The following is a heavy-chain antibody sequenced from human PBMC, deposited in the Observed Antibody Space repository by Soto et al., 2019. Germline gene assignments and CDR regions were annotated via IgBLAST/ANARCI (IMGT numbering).Heavy chain of an antibody. Sequence: QVQLQESGPGLVKPSQTLSLTCTVSGGSISSGGYYWSWIRQHPGKGLEWIGYIYYSGSTYYNPSLKSRVTISXVTXKXLFSLKLSSVTAADTAVYYCARGGALSWGEENWFDPWGQGTLVTVSS. CDR3: ARGGALSWGEENWFDP. CDR2: IYYSGST. CDR1: GGSISSGGYY. D-gene: IGHD1-26*01. V-gene: IGHV4-31*03. J-gene: IGHJ5*02.